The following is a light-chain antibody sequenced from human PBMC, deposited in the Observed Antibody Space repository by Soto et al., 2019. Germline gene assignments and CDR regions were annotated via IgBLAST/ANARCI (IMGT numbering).Light chain of an antibody. V-gene: IGKV1-39*01. CDR1: QTFKNY. CDR3: QQSYLSLQS. CDR2: AAS. J-gene: IGKJ2*03. Sequence: DVQMTQSPSSLSAAVGDTVTITCRAGQTFKNYLNWYQHKPGKAPKLLIYAASSLQSGVPPRFSASASGTDFTLTITNLQPEDFATYFCQQSYLSLQSFGQGTKWQI.